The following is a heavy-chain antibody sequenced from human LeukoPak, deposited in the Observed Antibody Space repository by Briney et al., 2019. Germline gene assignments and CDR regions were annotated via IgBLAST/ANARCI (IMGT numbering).Heavy chain of an antibody. D-gene: IGHD6-19*01. V-gene: IGHV4-59*01. CDR3: ARGRLARSPYFDY. Sequence: SETLSLTCTVSGGSISGNYWSWIRQPPEKGLEWIGYIYYSGSTDYNPSLKSRVTISVETSKNQFSLNLSSVTAADTAVYYCARGRLARSPYFDYWGQGTLVTVSS. CDR1: GGSISGNY. J-gene: IGHJ4*02. CDR2: IYYSGST.